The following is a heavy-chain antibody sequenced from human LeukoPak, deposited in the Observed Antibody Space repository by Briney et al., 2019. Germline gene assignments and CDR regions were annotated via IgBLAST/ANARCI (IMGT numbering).Heavy chain of an antibody. D-gene: IGHD3-9*01. CDR3: ARQGGDILTGSGNWFDP. V-gene: IGHV4-34*01. CDR1: GGSFSGYY. J-gene: IGHJ5*02. Sequence: SETLSLTCAVYGGSFSGYYWSWIRQPPGKGLEWIGEINHSGSTSYNPSLKSRVTISVDTSKNQFSLKLSSVTAADTAVYYCARQGGDILTGSGNWFDPWGQGTLVTVSS. CDR2: INHSGST.